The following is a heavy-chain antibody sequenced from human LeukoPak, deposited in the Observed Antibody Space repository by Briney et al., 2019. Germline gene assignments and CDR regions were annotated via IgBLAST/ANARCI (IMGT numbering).Heavy chain of an antibody. D-gene: IGHD6-13*01. Sequence: PGGSLRLSCAASGFTFSTYAMSWVRQAPGKGLEWVSGISGSGGSTNYADSVKGRFTISRDNSKNTLYLQMNSLRAEDTAVYYCAKDSSPYTSRLYYFDYWGQGTLVTVSS. CDR2: ISGSGGST. J-gene: IGHJ4*02. CDR3: AKDSSPYTSRLYYFDY. V-gene: IGHV3-23*01. CDR1: GFTFSTYA.